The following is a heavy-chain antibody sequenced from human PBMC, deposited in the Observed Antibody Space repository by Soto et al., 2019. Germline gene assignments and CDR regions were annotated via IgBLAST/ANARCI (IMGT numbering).Heavy chain of an antibody. Sequence: SETLSLTCTVSSGSINNSYWTWIRQPPGKRLEWIGYIHYTGATDYNPSLRGRVTMSMETSKNQFSLTLSSVTAADTAVYYCVRVAGGGLFDYWGPGSMVTVSS. CDR2: IHYTGAT. V-gene: IGHV4-59*01. J-gene: IGHJ4*02. CDR1: SGSINNSY. D-gene: IGHD2-15*01. CDR3: VRVAGGGLFDY.